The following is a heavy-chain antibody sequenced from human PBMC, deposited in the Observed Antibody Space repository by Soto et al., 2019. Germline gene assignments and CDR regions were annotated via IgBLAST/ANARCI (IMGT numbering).Heavy chain of an antibody. CDR2: ISSDGTTT. Sequence: EVQLLQSGGGLAQPGKSLRLSCSASGFPFRKFWMHWVRQVPGKGPVWVSYISSDGTTTDYADSVKGRFTISRDNAKDTLYLQMDSLRAEDTAVYYCAIQDCTNDVCLEAAVTVGGALESWGQGTLVTVSS. V-gene: IGHV3-74*01. CDR3: AIQDCTNDVCLEAAVTVGGALES. D-gene: IGHD2-8*01. CDR1: GFPFRKFW. J-gene: IGHJ1*01.